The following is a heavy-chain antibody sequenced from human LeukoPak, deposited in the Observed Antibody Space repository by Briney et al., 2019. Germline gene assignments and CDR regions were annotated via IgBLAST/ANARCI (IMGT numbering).Heavy chain of an antibody. J-gene: IGHJ5*02. CDR3: ARGAYSGYDSVSYWFDP. D-gene: IGHD5-12*01. CDR2: INPNSGGT. V-gene: IGHV1-2*02. CDR1: GYTFTGYY. Sequence: ASVKVSCKASGYTFTGYYMHWVRQAPGQGLEWMGWINPNSGGTNYAQKFQGRVTMTRDTSISTAYMELSSLRSEDTAVYYCARGAYSGYDSVSYWFDPWGQGTLVTVSS.